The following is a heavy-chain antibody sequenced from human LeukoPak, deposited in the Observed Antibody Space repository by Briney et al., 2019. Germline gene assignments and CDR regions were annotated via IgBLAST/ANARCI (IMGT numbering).Heavy chain of an antibody. Sequence: SETLSLTCTASGGSIISSHYHWGWVRQPPGKGLEWIGTTSYSGNTDYNPSLRSRVTISVDTSNNQFSLRLGSVTAADTAVYHCARHCCSGPAKRVFDIWGQGTMVTVSS. CDR2: TSYSGNT. CDR1: GGSIISSHYH. V-gene: IGHV4-39*01. J-gene: IGHJ3*02. D-gene: IGHD2-15*01. CDR3: ARHCCSGPAKRVFDI.